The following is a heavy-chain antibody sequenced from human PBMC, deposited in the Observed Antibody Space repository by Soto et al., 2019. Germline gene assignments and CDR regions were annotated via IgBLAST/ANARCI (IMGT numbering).Heavy chain of an antibody. Sequence: SETLSLTCTVSGGSISSSSYYWGWIRQPTGKGLEWIGSIYYSGSTYYNPSLKSRVTISVDTSKNQFSLKLSSVTAADTAVYYCAGPSGSSYYYYGMDVWGQGTTVTVSS. D-gene: IGHD3-10*01. J-gene: IGHJ6*02. V-gene: IGHV4-39*01. CDR3: AGPSGSSYYYYGMDV. CDR2: IYYSGST. CDR1: GGSISSSSYY.